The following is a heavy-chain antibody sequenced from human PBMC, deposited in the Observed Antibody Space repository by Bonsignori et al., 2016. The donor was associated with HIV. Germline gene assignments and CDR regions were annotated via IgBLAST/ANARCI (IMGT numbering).Heavy chain of an antibody. V-gene: IGHV1-69*01. Sequence: WVRQAPGQGLEYMGGITPILGRIDFAQKFQDRVTITADESTSTAYMELSSLRSEDTAVYYCAKVARELTMRGAVVYWGQGTLVTVSS. J-gene: IGHJ4*02. D-gene: IGHD3-22*01. CDR3: AKVARELTMRGAVVY. CDR2: ITPILGRI.